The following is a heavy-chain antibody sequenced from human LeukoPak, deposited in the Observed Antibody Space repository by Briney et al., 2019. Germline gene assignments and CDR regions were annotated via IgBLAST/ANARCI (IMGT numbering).Heavy chain of an antibody. CDR2: ISGSGGST. D-gene: IGHD6-13*01. J-gene: IGHJ4*02. Sequence: GGSLRLSCAASGFPFSSYGMSWGRQAPGKGLEWVSAISGSGGSTYYADSVKGRFTISRDNYKNTLYLQMNSLRAEDTAVYYCAKGTGYSSSWYAYWGQGTLVTVSS. V-gene: IGHV3-23*01. CDR3: AKGTGYSSSWYAY. CDR1: GFPFSSYG.